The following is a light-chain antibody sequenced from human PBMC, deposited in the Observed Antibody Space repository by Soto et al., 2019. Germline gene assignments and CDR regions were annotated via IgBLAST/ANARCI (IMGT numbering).Light chain of an antibody. Sequence: DIQMTQSPSSVSASVGDRVTITCRASQGISSLLAWYQHKPGKAPNLLIHTASSLQSGVPSRFSGSGSGTVFTLTISSLQPEDFATYYCQKANSFPLTFGGGTKVEIK. CDR3: QKANSFPLT. J-gene: IGKJ4*01. CDR2: TAS. V-gene: IGKV1-12*01. CDR1: QGISSL.